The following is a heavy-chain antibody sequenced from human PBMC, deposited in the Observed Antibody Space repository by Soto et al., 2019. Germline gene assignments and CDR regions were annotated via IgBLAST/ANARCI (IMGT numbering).Heavy chain of an antibody. CDR2: ISAYNGNT. D-gene: IGHD2-21*01. CDR3: ARDSTDPYCGGDCYSNDAFDI. V-gene: IGHV1-18*01. Sequence: ASVKVSCKASGYTFTSYGISWVRQAPGQGLEWMGWISAYNGNTNYAQKLQGRVTMTTDTSTSTAYMELRSLRSDDTAVYYCARDSTDPYCGGDCYSNDAFDIWGQGTMVTVSS. CDR1: GYTFTSYG. J-gene: IGHJ3*02.